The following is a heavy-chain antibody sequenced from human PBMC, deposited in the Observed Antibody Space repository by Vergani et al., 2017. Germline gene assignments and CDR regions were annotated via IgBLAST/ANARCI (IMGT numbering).Heavy chain of an antibody. Sequence: QVQLVESGGGLVKPGGSLRLSCAASGFTFSDYYMSWIRQAPGKGLEWVSYISSSGSTIYYADSVKGRFTISRDNAKNSLYLQMNSRRAEETAVYYCARGAPRITIDSLQVPLFDPWGQGTLVTVSS. V-gene: IGHV3-11*01. CDR2: ISSSGSTI. J-gene: IGHJ5*02. CDR3: ARGAPRITIDSLQVPLFDP. CDR1: GFTFSDYY. D-gene: IGHD3-3*01.